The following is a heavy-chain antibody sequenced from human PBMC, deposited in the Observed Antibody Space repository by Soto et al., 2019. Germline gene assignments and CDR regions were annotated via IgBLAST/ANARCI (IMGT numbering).Heavy chain of an antibody. CDR2: ISGSGGST. CDR3: AKQQDPSTYYYDSSGYFTFDY. CDR1: GFTFSSYA. J-gene: IGHJ4*02. Sequence: GGSLRLSCAASGFTFSSYAMSWVRQAPGKGLEWVSAISGSGGSTYYADSVKGRFTISRDNSKNTLYLQMNSLRAEDTAVYYCAKQQDPSTYYYDSSGYFTFDYWGQGTLVTVSS. D-gene: IGHD3-22*01. V-gene: IGHV3-23*01.